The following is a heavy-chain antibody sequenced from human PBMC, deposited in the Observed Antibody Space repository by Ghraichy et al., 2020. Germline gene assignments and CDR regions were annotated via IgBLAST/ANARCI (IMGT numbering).Heavy chain of an antibody. V-gene: IGHV3-21*01. CDR3: ARGLVGATGGGRFDY. D-gene: IGHD1-26*01. J-gene: IGHJ4*02. CDR1: GFTFSSYS. CDR2: ISSSSNYM. Sequence: GGSLRLSCAASGFTFSSYSMNWVRQAPGKGLEWVSSISSSSNYMYYADSVKGRFSISRDNAENSLYLQMNSLRAEDTAVYYCARGLVGATGGGRFDYWGQGTLVTVSS.